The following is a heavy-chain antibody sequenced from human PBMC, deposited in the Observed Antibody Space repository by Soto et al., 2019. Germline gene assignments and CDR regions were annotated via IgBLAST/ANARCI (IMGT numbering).Heavy chain of an antibody. D-gene: IGHD3-16*01. Sequence: EVQLVESGGGLIQPGGSLRLSCAVSGFTVSNNYMSWVRQAPGKGLEGVSVIYSGGYTAYGDSVKGRFTISRDNSKNTLYLKKNGRGADDPAVFFCGAQGGGGGYWGQGTLVTVSS. CDR1: GFTVSNNY. CDR2: IYSGGYT. V-gene: IGHV3-53*01. J-gene: IGHJ4*02. CDR3: GAQGGGGGY.